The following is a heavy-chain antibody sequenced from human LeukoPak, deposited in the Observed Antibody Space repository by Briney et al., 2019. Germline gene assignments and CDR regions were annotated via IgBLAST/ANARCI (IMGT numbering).Heavy chain of an antibody. CDR3: VRDFGPRLYAFDV. V-gene: IGHV3-48*04. D-gene: IGHD3-16*01. CDR2: ISVSSRNVI. CDR1: GFTFSSYS. Sequence: PGGSLRLSCAASGFTFSSYSMNWVRQAPGKGLEWLSYISVSSRNVIDYADSVKGRFTISRDDAKNSLYLQMNSLRAEDTAVYFCVRDFGPRLYAFDVWGQGTMITVSS. J-gene: IGHJ3*01.